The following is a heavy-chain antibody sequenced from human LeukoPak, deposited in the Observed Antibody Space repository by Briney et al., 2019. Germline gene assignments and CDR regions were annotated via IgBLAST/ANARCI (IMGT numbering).Heavy chain of an antibody. D-gene: IGHD3-3*01. CDR1: GGSISSGGYY. CDR2: IYYSETT. J-gene: IGHJ6*03. CDR3: ARDGGGYDFWSGYYYYMDV. V-gene: IGHV4-31*03. Sequence: SETLSLTCTVSGGSISSGGYYWSWIRQHPGQDLEGIGNIYYSETTYYNPSLKSRVTISVDTSKNQFCLKLSSVSAAAAAVYFCARDGGGYDFWSGYYYYMDVWSKGTSVTVSS.